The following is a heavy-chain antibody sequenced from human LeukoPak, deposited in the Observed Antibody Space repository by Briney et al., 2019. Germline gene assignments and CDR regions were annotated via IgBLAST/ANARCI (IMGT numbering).Heavy chain of an antibody. CDR3: AHTYYPTNRFAY. J-gene: IGHJ4*02. CDR1: GFSLSRSSLLG. V-gene: IGHV2-5*02. CDR2: IYWDDDK. D-gene: IGHD3-10*01. Sequence: SSPTLVKPTQTLTLTCTFSGFSLSRSSLLGVGWIRQPPGKALEWLAAIYWDDDKRYSPPLKRRLTTTKYTSKNLVALTMTNMNPVDTATYYCAHTYYPTNRFAYWSQGTLVTVSS.